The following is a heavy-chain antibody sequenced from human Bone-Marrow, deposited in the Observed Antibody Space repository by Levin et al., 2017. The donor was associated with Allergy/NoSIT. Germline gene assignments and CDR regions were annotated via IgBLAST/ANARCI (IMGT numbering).Heavy chain of an antibody. D-gene: IGHD2-15*01. CDR1: GGSISSGSYY. J-gene: IGHJ4*02. CDR3: ARDLCSGGSCYNPHFDY. V-gene: IGHV4-61*02. CDR2: IYTSGST. Sequence: SCTVSGGSISSGSYYWSWIRQPAGKGLEWIGRIYTSGSTNYNPSLKSRVTISVDTSKNQFSLKLSSVTAADTAVYYCARDLCSGGSCYNPHFDYWGQGTLVTVSS.